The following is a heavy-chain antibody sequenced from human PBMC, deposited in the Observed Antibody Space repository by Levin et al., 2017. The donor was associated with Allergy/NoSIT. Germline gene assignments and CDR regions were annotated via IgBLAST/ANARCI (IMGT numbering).Heavy chain of an antibody. J-gene: IGHJ6*03. CDR3: ARDLGAPNSYYYYMDV. D-gene: IGHD3-16*01. Sequence: PGGSLRLSCAASGFPFSSYWVHWVRQAPGKGLVWVSRINSDGSTTNYADSVKGRFTISRDNAKNTLYLQMNSLRAEDTAVYFCARDLGAPNSYYYYMDVWGQGTTVTVSS. CDR2: INSDGSTT. CDR1: GFPFSSYW. V-gene: IGHV3-74*01.